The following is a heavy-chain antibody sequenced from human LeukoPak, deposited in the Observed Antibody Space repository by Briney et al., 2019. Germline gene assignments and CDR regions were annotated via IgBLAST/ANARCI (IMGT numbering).Heavy chain of an antibody. CDR1: GFTVSSNY. J-gene: IGHJ4*02. D-gene: IGHD4-17*01. Sequence: GGSLRLSCAASGFTVSSNYMSWVRQAPGKGLEWVSVIYSGGSTYYADSVKGRFTISRDNSKNTLYLQMNSLRAEDTAVYYCARIRGDYGGYDKYYFDYWGQGTLVTVSS. CDR2: IYSGGST. V-gene: IGHV3-53*01. CDR3: ARIRGDYGGYDKYYFDY.